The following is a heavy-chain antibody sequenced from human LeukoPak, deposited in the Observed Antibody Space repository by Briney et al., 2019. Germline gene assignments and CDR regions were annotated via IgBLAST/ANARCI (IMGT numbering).Heavy chain of an antibody. V-gene: IGHV3-30*04. D-gene: IGHD4-17*01. J-gene: IGHJ4*02. Sequence: GGSLRLSCAASGFTFSSYAMHWVRQAPGKGLEWVAVISYDGSNKYYADSVKGRFTISRDNSKNTLYLQMNSLRAENTAVYYCARAPYGRPPDYWGQGTLVTVSS. CDR2: ISYDGSNK. CDR3: ARAPYGRPPDY. CDR1: GFTFSSYA.